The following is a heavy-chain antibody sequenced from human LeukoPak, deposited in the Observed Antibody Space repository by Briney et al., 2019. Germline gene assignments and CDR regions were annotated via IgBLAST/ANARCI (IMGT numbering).Heavy chain of an antibody. Sequence: PGGSLRLSCAASGFTFSSYWMSWVRQAPGKGLEWVANIKQNVSEKYVDSVKGRFTISRDNAKNSMYLPMNRLSAEETAVYYCATDVDPAIDVYWGQGTLVTVSS. CDR2: IKQNVSEK. CDR3: ATDVDPAIDVY. D-gene: IGHD5-18*01. CDR1: GFTFSSYW. V-gene: IGHV3-7*01. J-gene: IGHJ4*02.